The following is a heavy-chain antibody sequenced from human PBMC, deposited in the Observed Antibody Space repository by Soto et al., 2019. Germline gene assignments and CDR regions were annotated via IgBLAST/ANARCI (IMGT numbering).Heavy chain of an antibody. Sequence: PSETLSLTCTVSGGSISSGGYYWSWIRQHPGKGLEWIGYIYYSGSTYYNPSLKSRITVSIDTSKNQFSLNLTSVTAADTALYYCARQRRGGYWFAPWGQGTPVTVSS. J-gene: IGHJ5*02. V-gene: IGHV4-30-4*08. CDR3: ARQRRGGYWFAP. CDR2: IYYSGST. CDR1: GGSISSGGYY.